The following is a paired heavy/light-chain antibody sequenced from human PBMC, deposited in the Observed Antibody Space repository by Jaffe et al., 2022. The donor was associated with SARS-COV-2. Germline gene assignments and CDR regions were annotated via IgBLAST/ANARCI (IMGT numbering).Light chain of an antibody. V-gene: IGLV2-14*01. Sequence: QSGLTQPASVSGSPGQSITISCTGTSSDVGGYNYVSWYQQHPGKAPKLMIYDVSDRPSGVSNRFSGSKSGNTASLTISGLQTEDEADYYCSSYTSSSTLVFGGGTKVTVL. CDR3: SSYTSSSTLV. CDR1: SSDVGGYNY. CDR2: DVS. J-gene: IGLJ2*01.
Heavy chain of an antibody. Sequence: EVQLLESGGGLVQPGGSLRLSCAASGFPFSNYAMSWVRQAPGKGLEWVSLISGSGINTYYADSVRGRFTISRDNSKNTLYVQMNSLRAEDTAIYYCAKDRYSGSYVARGDEWGQGTLVTVSS. J-gene: IGHJ4*02. CDR2: ISGSGINT. V-gene: IGHV3-23*01. D-gene: IGHD1-26*01. CDR3: AKDRYSGSYVARGDE. CDR1: GFPFSNYA.